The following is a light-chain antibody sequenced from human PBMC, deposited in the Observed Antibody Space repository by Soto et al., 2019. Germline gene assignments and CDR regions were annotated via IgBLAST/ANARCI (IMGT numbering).Light chain of an antibody. V-gene: IGKV3-20*01. CDR3: QQYGSSPPWT. J-gene: IGKJ1*01. Sequence: EIVLTQSPGTLSLSPGERATLSCRASQSVSSSYLAWYQQKPGQAPRLLIYGASSRATGIPDRFSGSGSGTDFTLTISRLEPEDFAVYYCQQYGSSPPWTLGQRTKVEIK. CDR2: GAS. CDR1: QSVSSSY.